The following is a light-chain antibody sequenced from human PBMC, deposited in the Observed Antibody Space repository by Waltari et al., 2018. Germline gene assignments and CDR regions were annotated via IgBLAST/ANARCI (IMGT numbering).Light chain of an antibody. J-gene: IGKJ1*01. Sequence: LVLTQSPGTLSLSPGEGASLSGRASKSINTYVAWYQQRPGQAPRLLIYGASTRATGTPDRFSGSGYGTDFTLSISRLEPEDFAVYYCQQFGSSPEMFGPGTKVEIK. V-gene: IGKV3-20*01. CDR2: GAS. CDR3: QQFGSSPEM. CDR1: KSINTY.